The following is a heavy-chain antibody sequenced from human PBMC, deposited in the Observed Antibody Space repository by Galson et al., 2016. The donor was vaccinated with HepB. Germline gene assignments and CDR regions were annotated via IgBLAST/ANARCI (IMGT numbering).Heavy chain of an antibody. CDR3: TRDTFVKDDY. CDR1: GFTLSSYW. CDR2: INEDASRI. J-gene: IGHJ4*02. V-gene: IGHV3-74*01. D-gene: IGHD3-16*01. Sequence: SLRLSCAASGFTLSSYWMHWVRQAPGKGLVWVSRINEDASRIDYADSVRGRLTISRDNAKNTLTLQMNSLRAEDTAAYYCTRDTFVKDDYWGQGTLVTVSS.